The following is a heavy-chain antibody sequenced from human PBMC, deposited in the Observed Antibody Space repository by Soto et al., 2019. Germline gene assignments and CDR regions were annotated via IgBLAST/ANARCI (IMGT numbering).Heavy chain of an antibody. CDR3: AGGRAYGDYVFDY. V-gene: IGHV3-23*01. Sequence: EVQLLESGGGLVQPGGSLRLSCAASGFTFSSYAMSWVRQAPGKGLEWVSAISGSGGSTYYADSVKGRFTISRDISKNTLYLQMNSLRAEDTAVYYCAGGRAYGDYVFDYWGQGTLVTVSS. CDR1: GFTFSSYA. D-gene: IGHD4-17*01. J-gene: IGHJ4*02. CDR2: ISGSGGST.